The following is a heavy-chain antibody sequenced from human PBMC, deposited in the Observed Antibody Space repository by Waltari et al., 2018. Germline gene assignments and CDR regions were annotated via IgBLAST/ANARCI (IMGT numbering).Heavy chain of an antibody. D-gene: IGHD2-15*01. V-gene: IGHV4-4*02. Sequence: QLQLQESGPGLVKPSGTLSPTCVVSGDSMSSTDWWSWVRQSPEKGLEWLGQVQGSGRPNYNPSIASRVSVSVDTSTNQFSLKVTSATAADTAVYFCARDRGRGIYLDSWGQGVLVTVSP. J-gene: IGHJ4*02. CDR1: GDSMSSTDW. CDR3: ARDRGRGIYLDS. CDR2: VQGSGRP.